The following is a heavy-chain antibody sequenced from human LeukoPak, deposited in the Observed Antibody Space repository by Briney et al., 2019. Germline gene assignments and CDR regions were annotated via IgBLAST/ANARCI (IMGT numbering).Heavy chain of an antibody. CDR1: GFTFSLYS. D-gene: IGHD2-15*01. J-gene: IGHJ4*02. CDR3: ARDVADGSDY. Sequence: GRSLRLSCEASGFTFSLYSMHWVRQAPGKGLEWVAGTSYDRSNKYYADSVKGRFTISRDNSKNTLYLQMNSLRAEDTAVYYCARDVADGSDYWGQGTLVTVSS. V-gene: IGHV3-30*03. CDR2: TSYDRSNK.